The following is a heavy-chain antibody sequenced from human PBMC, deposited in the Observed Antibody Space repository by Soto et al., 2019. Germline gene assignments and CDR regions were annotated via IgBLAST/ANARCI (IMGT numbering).Heavy chain of an antibody. CDR2: VKNDGSGT. CDR3: ARGYDNSGYYYALFDY. V-gene: IGHV3-74*01. D-gene: IGHD3-22*01. CDR1: GFTFSSYY. J-gene: IGHJ4*02. Sequence: EVQLVESGGGLVQPGGSLRLSCAASGFTFSSYYMHWVRQAPGKGLVWVSRVKNDGSGTTYADSVRGRFTISRDNAKNTLYLQMNSLRAEDTAVYYCARGYDNSGYYYALFDYWGQGTLVTVSS.